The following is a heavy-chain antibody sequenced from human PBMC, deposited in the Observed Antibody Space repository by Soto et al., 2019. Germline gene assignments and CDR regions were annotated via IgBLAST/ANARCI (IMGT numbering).Heavy chain of an antibody. J-gene: IGHJ4*02. V-gene: IGHV3-48*02. Sequence: PGGSLRLSCAASGFTFSGYSVNWVRQAPGKGLEWVSYISSGSKTIYYAESVKGRFTVPRDNARNSQYLQMNSLRDEDTAVYYCAREDILGVRSFDYWGQGTQVTVSS. D-gene: IGHD3-9*01. CDR2: ISSGSKTI. CDR1: GFTFSGYS. CDR3: AREDILGVRSFDY.